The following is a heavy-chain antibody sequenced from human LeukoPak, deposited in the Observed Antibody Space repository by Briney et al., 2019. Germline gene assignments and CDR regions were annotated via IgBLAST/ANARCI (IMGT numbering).Heavy chain of an antibody. CDR2: IYYSGST. D-gene: IGHD5-12*01. Sequence: PSQTLSLTCTVSGGSISSGGYYWSWIRQHPGKGLEWIGYIYYSGSTYYNPSLKSRVTISVDTSKNQFSLKLSSVTAADTAVYYCARETYDSYYYYGMDVWGQGTTVTVSS. J-gene: IGHJ6*02. CDR3: ARETYDSYYYYGMDV. V-gene: IGHV4-31*03. CDR1: GGSISSGGYY.